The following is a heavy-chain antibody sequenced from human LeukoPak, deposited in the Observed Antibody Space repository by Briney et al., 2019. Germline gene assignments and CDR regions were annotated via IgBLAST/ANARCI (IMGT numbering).Heavy chain of an antibody. CDR1: GFTFSSYW. D-gene: IGHD1-26*01. Sequence: GGSLRLSCAASGFTFSSYWMHWVRQAPGKGLVWVSRINSDGSSTSYADSVKGRFTISRDNAKNTLYLQMNSLRAEDTAVYYCARSASGSYFFPHDAFDIWGQGTMVTVSS. J-gene: IGHJ3*02. CDR3: ARSASGSYFFPHDAFDI. V-gene: IGHV3-74*01. CDR2: INSDGSST.